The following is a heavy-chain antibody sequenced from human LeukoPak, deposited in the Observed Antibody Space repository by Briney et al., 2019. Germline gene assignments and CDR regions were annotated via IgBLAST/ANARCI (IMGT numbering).Heavy chain of an antibody. V-gene: IGHV3-43D*03. CDR1: GFAFDDYA. D-gene: IGHD3-3*01. J-gene: IGHJ6*03. Sequence: GGSLRLSCAASGFAFDDYAMHWVRQAPGKGLEWVCLINWDGGSIYYADSVKGRVTISRDNAKNSLYLQMNSLRADDTAVYHCAGGAGTIFGEYYYYMDVWGKGTAVTVSS. CDR3: AGGAGTIFGEYYYYMDV. CDR2: INWDGGSI.